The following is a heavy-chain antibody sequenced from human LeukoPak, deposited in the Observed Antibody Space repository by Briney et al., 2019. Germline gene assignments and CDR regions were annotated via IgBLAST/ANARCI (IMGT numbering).Heavy chain of an antibody. J-gene: IGHJ4*02. CDR1: GFTFSSYA. D-gene: IGHD3-10*01. CDR3: ARVRWYYYGSGSYDYFDY. V-gene: IGHV3-30-3*01. CDR2: ISYDGSNK. Sequence: GGSLRLSCAASGFTFSSYAMHWVRQAPGKGLEWVAVISYDGSNKYYADSVKGRFTISRDNSKNTLYLQMNSLRAEDTAVYYCARVRWYYYGSGSYDYFDYWGQGTLVTVSS.